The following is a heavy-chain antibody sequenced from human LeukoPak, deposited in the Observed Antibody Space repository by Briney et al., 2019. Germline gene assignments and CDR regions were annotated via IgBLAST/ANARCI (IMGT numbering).Heavy chain of an antibody. CDR2: ISSSSYI. CDR3: ARDTGGGYCSSTSCYSLWGHYYYYYMDV. V-gene: IGHV3-21*01. D-gene: IGHD2-2*01. J-gene: IGHJ6*03. CDR1: GFTFSSYS. Sequence: NPGGPLRLSCAASGFTFSSYSMNWVRQAPGKGLEWVSSISSSSYIYYADSVKGRFTISRDNAKNSLYLQMNSLRAEDTAVYYCARDTGGGYCSSTSCYSLWGHYYYYYMDVWGKGTTVTVSS.